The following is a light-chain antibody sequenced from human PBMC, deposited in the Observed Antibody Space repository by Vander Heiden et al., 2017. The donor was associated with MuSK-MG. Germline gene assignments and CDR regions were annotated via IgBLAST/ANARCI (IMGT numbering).Light chain of an antibody. J-gene: IGKJ1*01. V-gene: IGKV3-20*01. CDR2: GAS. Sequence: ESVFTQSPGTLSLSPGERATLSCRASQSLYSTYLAWYQRKPDQAPRLICIGASSRANGIPDWFSGSGSGTDFTLTISRLGPEDFAVYYCQQCVRLPREWTFGQGTKVEIK. CDR3: QQCVRLPREWT. CDR1: QSLYSTY.